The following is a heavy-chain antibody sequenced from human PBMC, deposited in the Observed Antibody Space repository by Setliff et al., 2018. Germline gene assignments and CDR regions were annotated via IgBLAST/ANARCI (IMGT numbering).Heavy chain of an antibody. J-gene: IGHJ4*02. CDR3: ARLRPERGSGTPDY. V-gene: IGHV4-38-2*02. Sequence: SETLSLTCTVSGHSISSRYYWGWIRQPPGEGLAWIGSIYHSGSAYYNPSLKSRVTISVDMSKNQFSLKLSSVTAADTAVYYCARLRPERGSGTPDYWGQGTLVTVSS. CDR1: GHSISSRYY. D-gene: IGHD3-10*01. CDR2: IYHSGSA.